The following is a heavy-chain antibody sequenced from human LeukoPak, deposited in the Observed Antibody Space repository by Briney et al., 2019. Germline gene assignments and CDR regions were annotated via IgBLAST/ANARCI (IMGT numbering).Heavy chain of an antibody. CDR3: ARSDWYLNLDY. CDR2: ISSSGTT. J-gene: IGHJ4*02. Sequence: SETPSLTCTVSSDSITSYYWNWIRQPPGKGLEWIGYISSSGTTNYNPSLKSRVTISIDTSKNQFSLRLSSVNAADTAVYYCARSDWYLNLDYRGQGTLVTVSS. V-gene: IGHV4-59*01. CDR1: SDSITSYY. D-gene: IGHD6-19*01.